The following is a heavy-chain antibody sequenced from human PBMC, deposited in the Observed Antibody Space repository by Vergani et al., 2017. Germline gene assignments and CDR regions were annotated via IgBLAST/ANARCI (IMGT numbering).Heavy chain of an antibody. J-gene: IGHJ6*02. D-gene: IGHD1/OR15-1a*01. Sequence: QVQLVQSGTEVKKPGASVKVACKASGYPFPGHFLPWVRLAPGQGLEWLVWIHPSSGGTQYSEKFQGRVTMTRDTSIRTGYMVRTRLKFDDAAVYYCARGGPAFTRNNFENYFSGLDVWGQGTTVSVSS. CDR3: ARGGPAFTRNNFENYFSGLDV. CDR2: IHPSSGGT. CDR1: GYPFPGHF. V-gene: IGHV1-2*02.